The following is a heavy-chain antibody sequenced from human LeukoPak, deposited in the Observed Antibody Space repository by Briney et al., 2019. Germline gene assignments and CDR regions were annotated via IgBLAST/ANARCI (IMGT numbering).Heavy chain of an antibody. J-gene: IGHJ4*02. CDR2: IWYDGSNK. CDR3: ARDLDIVATIGY. V-gene: IGHV3-33*01. D-gene: IGHD5-12*01. CDR1: GFTFSSYG. Sequence: PGRSLRLSCAASGFTFSSYGMHWVRQAPGKGLEWVAVIWYDGSNKYYADSVKGRFTIARDNSKNTLYLQMTMLRAEDTAVYYCARDLDIVATIGYWGQGTLVTVSS.